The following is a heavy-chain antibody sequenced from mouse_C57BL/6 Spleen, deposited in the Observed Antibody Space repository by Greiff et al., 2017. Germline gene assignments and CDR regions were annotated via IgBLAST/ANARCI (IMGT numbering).Heavy chain of an antibody. J-gene: IGHJ4*01. CDR2: ISSGSSTI. V-gene: IGHV5-17*01. D-gene: IGHD2-1*01. CDR1: GFTFSDYG. CDR3: ARAWGNYGFYYAMDY. Sequence: EVKLMESGGGLVKPGGSLKLSCAASGFTFSDYGMHWVRQAPEKGLEWVAYISSGSSTIYYADTVKGRFTISGDNAKNTLFLQLTSLRSEDTAMYYCARAWGNYGFYYAMDYWGQGTSVTVSS.